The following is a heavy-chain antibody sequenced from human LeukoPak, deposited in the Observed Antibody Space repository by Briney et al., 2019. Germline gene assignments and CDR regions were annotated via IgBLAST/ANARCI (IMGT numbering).Heavy chain of an antibody. CDR2: IWYDGSNK. Sequence: SGGSLRLSCAASGFTFSSYGMHWVRQAPGKGLEWVAVIWYDGSNKYYADSVKGRFTISRDNSKNTLYLQMNSLRAEDTAVYYCAKPYDSSGYYFDYWGQGTLVTVSS. V-gene: IGHV3-33*06. CDR1: GFTFSSYG. CDR3: AKPYDSSGYYFDY. J-gene: IGHJ4*02. D-gene: IGHD3-22*01.